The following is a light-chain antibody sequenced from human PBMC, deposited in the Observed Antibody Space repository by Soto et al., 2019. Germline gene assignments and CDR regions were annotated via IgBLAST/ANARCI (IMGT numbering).Light chain of an antibody. CDR3: IQDYNYPWT. V-gene: IGKV1-6*01. CDR2: AAN. J-gene: IGKJ1*01. CDR1: LGIANY. Sequence: IQMTQSPPSLSASVGDRVTISCRASLGIANYVLWYQQKPGKVPKVLIYAANSLHSGVQSRFSGSGSGTDFTLTIRSLQPEDFATYYCIQDYNYPWTFGQGTKVDI.